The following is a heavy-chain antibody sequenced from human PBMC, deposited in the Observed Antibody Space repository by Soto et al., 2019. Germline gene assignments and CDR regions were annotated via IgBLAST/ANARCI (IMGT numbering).Heavy chain of an antibody. V-gene: IGHV3-23*01. CDR2: ISGSGGST. CDR3: AKGSYCTNGICYNY. Sequence: GGSLRLSCAASGFSFSTYAMSWVRQAPGKGLEWVSAISGSGGSTYYADSVKGRFTISRDNSKNTLYLQMNSLRAEDTAVYYCAKGSYCTNGICYNYWGQGPLVTVSS. D-gene: IGHD2-8*01. CDR1: GFSFSTYA. J-gene: IGHJ4*02.